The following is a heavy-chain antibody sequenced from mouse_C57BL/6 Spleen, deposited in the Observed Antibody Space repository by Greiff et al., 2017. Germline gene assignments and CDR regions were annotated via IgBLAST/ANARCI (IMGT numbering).Heavy chain of an antibody. CDR3: ARDEGSNYGSLYWYFDV. Sequence: QVQLKQPGAELVKPGASVKMSCKASGYTFTSYWITWVKQRPGQGLEWIGDIYPGSGSTNYNEKFKSKATLTVDTSSSTAYMQLSSLTSEDSAVYYCARDEGSNYGSLYWYFDVWGTGTTVTVSS. CDR2: IYPGSGST. J-gene: IGHJ1*03. V-gene: IGHV1-55*01. D-gene: IGHD2-5*01. CDR1: GYTFTSYW.